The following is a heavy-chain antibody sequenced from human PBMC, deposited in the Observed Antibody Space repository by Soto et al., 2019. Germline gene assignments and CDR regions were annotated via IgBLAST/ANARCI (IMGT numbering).Heavy chain of an antibody. CDR2: ISGSGGST. D-gene: IGHD6-19*01. V-gene: IGHV3-23*01. CDR1: GFTFSSYA. Sequence: HPGGSLRLSCAASGFTFSSYAMSWVRQAPGKGLEWVSAISGSGGSTYYADSVKGRFTISRDNSKNTLYLQMNSLRAEDTAVYYCATTTLPPPGYSSGWPRYYTNDYWGQGTLVTVSS. J-gene: IGHJ4*02. CDR3: ATTTLPPPGYSSGWPRYYTNDY.